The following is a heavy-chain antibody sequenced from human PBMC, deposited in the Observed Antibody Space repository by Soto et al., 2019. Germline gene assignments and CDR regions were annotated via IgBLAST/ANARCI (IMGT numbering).Heavy chain of an antibody. J-gene: IGHJ4*02. CDR1: GFTFTSSA. Sequence: ASVKVSCKASGFTFTSSAFQWVRQARGQRLEWIGWIAVGSGYTNYAQRFQDRVTLTRDMSTATTYMELSRLTSEDTAIYYCAADATAWQQMVPSDYWGQGTLVTV. CDR3: AADATAWQQMVPSDY. V-gene: IGHV1-58*01. CDR2: IAVGSGYT. D-gene: IGHD2-8*01.